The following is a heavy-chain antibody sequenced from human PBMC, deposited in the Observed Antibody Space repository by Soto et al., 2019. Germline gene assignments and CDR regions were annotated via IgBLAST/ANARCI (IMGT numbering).Heavy chain of an antibody. D-gene: IGHD5-18*01. CDR1: GVTFSTYG. J-gene: IGHJ4*02. V-gene: IGHV3-30*18. CDR2: ISYDGSNK. Sequence: PGGSLRLSCAASGVTFSTYGMHWVRQAPGKGLEWVAVISYDGSNKYYADSVKGRFTISRDNSKNTLYLQMSSLRAEDTAVYYCAKGFSYSVIDYWGQGTLVTVSS. CDR3: AKGFSYSVIDY.